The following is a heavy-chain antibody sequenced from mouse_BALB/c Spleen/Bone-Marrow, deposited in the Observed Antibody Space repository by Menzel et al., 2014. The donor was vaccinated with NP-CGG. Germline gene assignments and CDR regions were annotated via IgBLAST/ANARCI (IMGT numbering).Heavy chain of an antibody. CDR3: ARDDVWYAMDY. J-gene: IGHJ4*01. Sequence: EVKLVESGGGLVQPGGALKLSCAASGFTFSSYGMSWVRQTPDKRLELVAIINSNGGSTYYPDSVKVRFTISRDNAKNTLYLQMSSLKSEDTAMYYCARDDVWYAMDYWGQGTSVTVSS. CDR1: GFTFSSYG. CDR2: INSNGGST. V-gene: IGHV5-6-3*01.